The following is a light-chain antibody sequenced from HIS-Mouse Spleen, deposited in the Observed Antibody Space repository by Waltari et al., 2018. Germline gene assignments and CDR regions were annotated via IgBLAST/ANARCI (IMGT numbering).Light chain of an antibody. CDR3: SSYAGSNNLV. J-gene: IGLJ2*01. V-gene: IGLV2-8*01. Sequence: QSALTQPPSASGSPGQSVTISCTRTSSDVGGYNYVSWYQQHPGKAPKLMIYEVSKRPSGVPGRFSGSKSGNTAALTVSGLQAEDEADYYCSSYAGSNNLVFGGGTKLTVL. CDR1: SSDVGGYNY. CDR2: EVS.